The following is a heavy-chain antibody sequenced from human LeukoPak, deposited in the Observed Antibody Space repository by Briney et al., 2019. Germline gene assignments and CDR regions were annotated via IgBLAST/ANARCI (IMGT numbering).Heavy chain of an antibody. CDR1: GYTFTGYY. J-gene: IGHJ3*02. CDR2: INPNSGGT. Sequence: GASVKVSCKASGYTFTGYYMHWVRQAPGQGLEWMGWINPNSGGTNYAQKFQGRVTMTRDTSISTAYMELSRLRSDDTAVYYCAREGRGIPFGLNAFDIWGQGTMVTVSS. CDR3: AREGRGIPFGLNAFDI. D-gene: IGHD3-10*01. V-gene: IGHV1-2*02.